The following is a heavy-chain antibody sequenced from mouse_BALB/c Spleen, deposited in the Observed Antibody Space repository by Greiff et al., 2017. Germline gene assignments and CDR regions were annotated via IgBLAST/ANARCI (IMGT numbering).Heavy chain of an antibody. V-gene: IGHV5-17*02. CDR3: ASPYDYDEGRFAY. J-gene: IGHJ3*01. CDR2: ISSGSSTI. CDR1: GFTFSSFG. D-gene: IGHD2-4*01. Sequence: EVHLVESGGGLVQPGGSRKLSCAASGFTFSSFGMHWVRQAPEKGLEWVAYISSGSSTIYYADTERGRFTISRDNPKNTLFLQMTSLRSEDTAMYYCASPYDYDEGRFAYWGEGTLVTVSA.